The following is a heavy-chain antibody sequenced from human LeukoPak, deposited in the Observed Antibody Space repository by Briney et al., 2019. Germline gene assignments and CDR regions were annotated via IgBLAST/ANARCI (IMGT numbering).Heavy chain of an antibody. CDR2: INPTSGAT. CDR1: GYSFIGYY. D-gene: IGHD5/OR15-5a*01. Sequence: GESLKISCKASGYSFIGYYLHWVRQAPGQGLEWMGWINPTSGATNYAQKFQDRVTMTRDTSINTAYMELSRLRSDDTAVYYCARLVGLSTTASYWGQGTLVIVSS. CDR3: ARLVGLSTTASY. V-gene: IGHV1-2*02. J-gene: IGHJ4*02.